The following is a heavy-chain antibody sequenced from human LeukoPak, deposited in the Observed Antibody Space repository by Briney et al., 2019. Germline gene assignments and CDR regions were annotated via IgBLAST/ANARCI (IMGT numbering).Heavy chain of an antibody. CDR2: ISAYNGNT. CDR1: GYTFTSYG. D-gene: IGHD5-24*01. CDR3: ARTPRHGYNVGGAFDI. J-gene: IGHJ3*02. V-gene: IGHV1-18*01. Sequence: ASVKVSCKASGYTFTSYGISWVRQAPGQGLEWMGWISAYNGNTNYAQKLQGRVTMTTDTSTSTAYMELRSLRSDDTAVYYCARTPRHGYNVGGAFDIWGQGTMVTVSS.